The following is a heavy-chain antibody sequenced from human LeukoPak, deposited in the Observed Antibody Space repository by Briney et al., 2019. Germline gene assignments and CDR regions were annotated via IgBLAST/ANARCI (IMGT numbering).Heavy chain of an antibody. D-gene: IGHD3-22*01. Sequence: ASVKVSCKASGGTFSSYAISWVRQAPGQGLEWMGRIIPIFGIANCAQKFRGRVTITADKSTSTAYMELSSLRSEDTAVYYCAREGGEAYYYDSSGYYYYDYWGQGTLVTVSS. CDR2: IIPIFGIA. J-gene: IGHJ4*02. CDR3: AREGGEAYYYDSSGYYYYDY. V-gene: IGHV1-69*04. CDR1: GGTFSSYA.